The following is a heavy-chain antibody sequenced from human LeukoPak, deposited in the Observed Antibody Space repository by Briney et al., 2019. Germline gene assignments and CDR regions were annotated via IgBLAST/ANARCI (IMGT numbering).Heavy chain of an antibody. Sequence: GGSLKLSCAVSGFTFSGSAIHWVRQASGIGLEWLGRIRSKANSYATAYAASVNGRFTISRDDSQNTAYLQMNSLKTEDTAVYYCTSRPTPFYYYDSSASDAFESWGQGTMVTVSS. V-gene: IGHV3-73*01. J-gene: IGHJ3*02. CDR2: IRSKANSYAT. CDR1: GFTFSGSA. D-gene: IGHD3-22*01. CDR3: TSRPTPFYYYDSSASDAFES.